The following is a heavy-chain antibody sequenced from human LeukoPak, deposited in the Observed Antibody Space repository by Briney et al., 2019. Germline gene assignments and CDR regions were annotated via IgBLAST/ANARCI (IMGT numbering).Heavy chain of an antibody. Sequence: GGSLRLSCAASGFSLSNYNMNWVRQAPGKGLEWLSSISRSSSIRYYADSVNGQVTISRDNAKNSRFLQINNMGADDTAVYYWAKKRGPTPMVNYYYCMDVWGKGTTVTVSS. CDR1: GFSLSNYN. CDR3: AKKRGPTPMVNYYYCMDV. D-gene: IGHD5-18*01. V-gene: IGHV3-48*01. CDR2: ISRSSSIR. J-gene: IGHJ6*03.